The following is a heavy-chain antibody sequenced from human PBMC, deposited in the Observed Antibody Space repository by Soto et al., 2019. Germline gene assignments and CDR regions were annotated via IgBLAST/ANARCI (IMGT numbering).Heavy chain of an antibody. J-gene: IGHJ4*02. CDR3: ARGVYYYDSSPEYYFDY. V-gene: IGHV1-69*02. CDR1: GGTFSSYT. Sequence: QVQLVQSGAEVKKPGSSVKVSCKASGGTFSSYTISWVRQAPGQGLEWMGRIIPILGIANYAQKFQGRVTITADKSTSTAYMELSSLRSEDTAVYYCARGVYYYDSSPEYYFDYWGQGTLVTVSS. D-gene: IGHD3-22*01. CDR2: IIPILGIA.